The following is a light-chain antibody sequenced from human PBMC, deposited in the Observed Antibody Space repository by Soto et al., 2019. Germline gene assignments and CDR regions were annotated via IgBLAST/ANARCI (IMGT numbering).Light chain of an antibody. V-gene: IGLV3-21*02. Sequence: SYELTQPHSVSVAPGQTASITCGGDKIGSRSVHWYQQKPGLAPVLVVYDDSDRPSGIPVRISCSNFGNTASLTISRVEAGDEAIDYCQVWGYSSGHPRVFGGGTKVTVL. CDR3: QVWGYSSGHPRV. CDR2: DDS. J-gene: IGLJ3*02. CDR1: KIGSRS.